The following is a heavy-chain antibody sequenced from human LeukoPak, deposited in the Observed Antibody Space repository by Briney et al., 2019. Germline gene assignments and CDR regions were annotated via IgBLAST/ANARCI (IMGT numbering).Heavy chain of an antibody. J-gene: IGHJ4*02. D-gene: IGHD2-2*01. Sequence: GGSLRLSCAASGFTFSSYSMNWVRQAPGKGLEWVSSISSSSSYIYYADSVKGRFTISRDNAKNSLYLQMNSLRAEDTAVYYCASDGIVVVPAAPDYWGQGTLVTVSS. CDR1: GFTFSSYS. CDR2: ISSSSSYI. V-gene: IGHV3-21*01. CDR3: ASDGIVVVPAAPDY.